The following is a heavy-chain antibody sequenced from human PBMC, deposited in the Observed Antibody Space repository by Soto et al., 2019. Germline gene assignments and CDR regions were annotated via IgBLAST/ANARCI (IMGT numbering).Heavy chain of an antibody. CDR1: GFDFKTYA. J-gene: IGHJ3*02. Sequence: QEQLLASGGAVVQPGKSLRLSCVASGFDFKTYAMNWVRQVPGRGLEWLAVISADGSDAYYTASVKGRFTIARDNSKNTLYLEMNTLRVEDTAVYYCAKVLPATGIEGGGDAFDIWGQGTMVTVSS. CDR3: AKVLPATGIEGGGDAFDI. V-gene: IGHV3-30*04. CDR2: ISADGSDA. D-gene: IGHD1-26*01.